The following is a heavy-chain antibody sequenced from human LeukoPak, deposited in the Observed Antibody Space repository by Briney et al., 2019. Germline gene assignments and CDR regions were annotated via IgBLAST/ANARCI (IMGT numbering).Heavy chain of an antibody. J-gene: IGHJ4*02. CDR3: ARDRYSGSYSDFDY. CDR1: GYTFTSSA. Sequence: ASVKVSCKASGYTFTSSAMNWVRQAPGQGLEWMGWINTNTGNPTYAQGFTGRFVFSLDTSVSTAYLQINSLKAEDTAVYYCARDRYSGSYSDFDYWGQGTLVTVSS. D-gene: IGHD1-26*01. CDR2: INTNTGNP. V-gene: IGHV7-4-1*02.